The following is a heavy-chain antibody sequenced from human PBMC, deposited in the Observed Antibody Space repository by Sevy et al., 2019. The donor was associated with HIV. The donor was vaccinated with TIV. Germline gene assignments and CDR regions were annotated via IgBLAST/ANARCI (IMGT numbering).Heavy chain of an antibody. CDR1: GYSMTGGYF. CDR2: LYHSGTT. V-gene: IGHV4-38-2*01. D-gene: IGHD6-13*01. Sequence: SETLSLTCAVSGYSMTGGYFWGWIRQSPGKGLEWIGSLYHSGTTYYSPSLKSRVTLSVDTSKNQFSLKVRSVTAADTAVYYCARVDSSGWSDYWGQGTLVTVSS. J-gene: IGHJ4*02. CDR3: ARVDSSGWSDY.